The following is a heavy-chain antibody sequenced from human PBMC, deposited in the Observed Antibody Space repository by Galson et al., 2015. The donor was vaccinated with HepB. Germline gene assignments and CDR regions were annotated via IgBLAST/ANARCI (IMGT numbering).Heavy chain of an antibody. Sequence: SVKVSCKASGGTFSSYAISWVRQAPGQGLEWMGGIIPIFGTANYAQKFQGRVTITADESTSTAYMELSGLRSEDTAVYYCARGGFYYGSGTGAFDIWGQGTMVTVSS. CDR1: GGTFSSYA. CDR3: ARGGFYYGSGTGAFDI. CDR2: IIPIFGTA. D-gene: IGHD3-10*01. J-gene: IGHJ3*02. V-gene: IGHV1-69*13.